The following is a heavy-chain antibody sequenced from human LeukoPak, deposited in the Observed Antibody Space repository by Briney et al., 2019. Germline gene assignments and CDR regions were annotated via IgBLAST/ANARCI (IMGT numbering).Heavy chain of an antibody. CDR1: GFTLRSSW. CDR3: ARDLESSTSLVN. V-gene: IGHV3-74*01. J-gene: IGHJ4*02. CDR2: INSDGRST. Sequence: WGSLRLSCAASGFTLRSSWMHWVRQAPGKGLVWVSRINSDGRSTSYADSVKGRFTISRDNAKNTLYLQMNILRAGDTAVYYCARDLESSTSLVNWGQGTLVTVSS. D-gene: IGHD3-3*01.